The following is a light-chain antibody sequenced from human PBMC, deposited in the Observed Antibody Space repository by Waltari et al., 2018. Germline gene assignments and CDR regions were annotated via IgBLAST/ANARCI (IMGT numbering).Light chain of an antibody. Sequence: DIHLTQSPSFLSASVGDRVTFTCRASQAISSYLAWYQQKPGNAPKLLLYAASTLQSGVPSRFSGSGSGTEFTLTISSLQPEDFATYYCQLLNNYPPIPFGQGTRLEI. V-gene: IGKV1-9*01. J-gene: IGKJ5*01. CDR2: AAS. CDR3: QLLNNYPPIP. CDR1: QAISSY.